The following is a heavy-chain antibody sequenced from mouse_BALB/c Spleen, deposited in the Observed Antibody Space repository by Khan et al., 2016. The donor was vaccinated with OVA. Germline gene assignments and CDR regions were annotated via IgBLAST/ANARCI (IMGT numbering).Heavy chain of an antibody. CDR2: INFSGHT. CDR3: ARNDYYDYDPFPY. Sequence: EVELVESGPGLVKPSQSLSLTCTVTGYSITSEYAWNWIRQFPGNKLEWMGYINFSGHTRFNPSLKSRTSITRDTSKNQFFLQLNSVNTEDTATYYFARNDYYDYDPFPYWGQGTLVTVSA. V-gene: IGHV3-2*02. D-gene: IGHD2-4*01. CDR1: GYSITSEYA. J-gene: IGHJ3*01.